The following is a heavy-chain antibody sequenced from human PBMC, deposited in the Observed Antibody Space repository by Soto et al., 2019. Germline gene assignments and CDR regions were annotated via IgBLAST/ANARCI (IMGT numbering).Heavy chain of an antibody. CDR2: IYYSGST. D-gene: IGHD6-13*01. CDR3: AREGQPLVRSSFNWFDP. V-gene: IGHV4-30-4*01. J-gene: IGHJ5*02. Sequence: QVQLQESGPGLVKPSQTLSLTCTVSGGSISSGDYYWSWIRQPPGKALEWIGYIYYSGSTYYNPSPESRVTISVDTSKTQFALKRSSVTAADTAVYYCAREGQPLVRSSFNWFDPWGQGTLVTVSS. CDR1: GGSISSGDYY.